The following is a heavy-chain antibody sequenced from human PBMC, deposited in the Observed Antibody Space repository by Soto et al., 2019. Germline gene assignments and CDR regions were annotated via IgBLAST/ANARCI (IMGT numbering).Heavy chain of an antibody. V-gene: IGHV4-59*01. CDR1: GGSISSYY. Sequence: QVQLQESGPGLVKPSETLSLTCTVSGGSISSYYWSWIRQPPGRGLEWLGYIYYIGSTNYNPSPKSRVTLSVDTSKNQFSLKLSSVTAADTAVYYCAREGTTVDSYYYYGMDVWGQGTTVTVSS. J-gene: IGHJ6*02. CDR2: IYYIGST. D-gene: IGHD1-1*01. CDR3: AREGTTVDSYYYYGMDV.